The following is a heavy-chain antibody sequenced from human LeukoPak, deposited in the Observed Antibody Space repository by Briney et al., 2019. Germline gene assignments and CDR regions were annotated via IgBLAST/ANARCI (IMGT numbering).Heavy chain of an antibody. CDR3: ARELRYFDWLSDY. J-gene: IGHJ4*02. V-gene: IGHV3-7*01. CDR1: RFTFSSYW. Sequence: GGSLRLSCAASRFTFSSYWMSWVRQAPGKGLEWVANIKQDGSEKYYVDSVKGRFTISRDNAKNSLYLQMNSLRAEDTAVYYCARELRYFDWLSDYWGQGTLVTVSS. D-gene: IGHD3-9*01. CDR2: IKQDGSEK.